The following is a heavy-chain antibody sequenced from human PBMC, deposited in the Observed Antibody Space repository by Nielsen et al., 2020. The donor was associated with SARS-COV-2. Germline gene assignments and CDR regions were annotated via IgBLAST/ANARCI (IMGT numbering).Heavy chain of an antibody. CDR1: GFTFSSYG. J-gene: IGHJ4*02. Sequence: GESLKISCAASGFTFSSYGLHWVRQAPGKGLEWVAVISYDGSNKYYADSVKGRFTISRDNSKNTLYLQMNSLRAEDTAVYYCAKEQFGAMAYWGQGTLVTVSS. V-gene: IGHV3-30*18. CDR2: ISYDGSNK. D-gene: IGHD3-10*01. CDR3: AKEQFGAMAY.